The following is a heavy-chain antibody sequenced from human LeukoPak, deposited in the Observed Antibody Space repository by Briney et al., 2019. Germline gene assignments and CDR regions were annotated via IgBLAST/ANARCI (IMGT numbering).Heavy chain of an antibody. CDR1: GGTFSSYA. Sequence: SVEVSCKASGGTFSSYAISWVRQAPGQGLEWMGRIIPILGIANYAQKFQGRVTITADKSTSTAYMELSSLRSEDTAVYYCARDPTPYDFWSGSSKGMDVWGQGTTVTVSS. J-gene: IGHJ6*02. D-gene: IGHD3-3*01. V-gene: IGHV1-69*04. CDR2: IIPILGIA. CDR3: ARDPTPYDFWSGSSKGMDV.